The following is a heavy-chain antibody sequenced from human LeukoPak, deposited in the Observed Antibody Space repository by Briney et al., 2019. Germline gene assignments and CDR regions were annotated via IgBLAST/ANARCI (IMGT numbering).Heavy chain of an antibody. CDR1: GYTFRGYG. V-gene: IGHV1-18*01. CDR2: TSGYNGKT. J-gene: IGHJ6*02. Sequence: ASVKVSCKASGYTFRGYGINWVRQAPGQGLEWMGWTSGYNGKTDYAQKLQGRVTMTTDTSTSTAYMELRNLTSEDTAIYYCASASGTRYYGLDVWAQGTTVTVSS. D-gene: IGHD1-1*01. CDR3: ASASGTRYYGLDV.